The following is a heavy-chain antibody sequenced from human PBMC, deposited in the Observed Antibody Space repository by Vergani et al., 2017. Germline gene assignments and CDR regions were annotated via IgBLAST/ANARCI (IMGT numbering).Heavy chain of an antibody. Sequence: QVQLVQSGAEVKKPGSSVKVSCKASGGTFSSYAISWVRQAPGQGLEWMGGIIPIFGTANYAQKFQGRVTITADESTRTAYMELSSLRSEDTAVYYCARSYCSSTSCPNIVHHAEYFQHWGQGTLVTVSS. V-gene: IGHV1-69*01. CDR2: IIPIFGTA. CDR3: ARSYCSSTSCPNIVHHAEYFQH. D-gene: IGHD2-2*01. J-gene: IGHJ1*01. CDR1: GGTFSSYA.